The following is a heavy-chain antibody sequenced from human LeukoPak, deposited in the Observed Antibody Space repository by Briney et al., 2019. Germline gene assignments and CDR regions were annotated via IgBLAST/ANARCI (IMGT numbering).Heavy chain of an antibody. D-gene: IGHD6-19*01. CDR2: IYYSGST. V-gene: IGHV4-59*08. Sequence: SETLSLTCTVSGGSISSYYWSWIRQPPGKGLEWIGDIYYSGSTNYNPSLKSRVTISVDTSNNQFSLKLTSGTAADTAVYYCARHVAVAGIDYWGQGTLVTVSS. CDR3: ARHVAVAGIDY. CDR1: GGSISSYY. J-gene: IGHJ4*02.